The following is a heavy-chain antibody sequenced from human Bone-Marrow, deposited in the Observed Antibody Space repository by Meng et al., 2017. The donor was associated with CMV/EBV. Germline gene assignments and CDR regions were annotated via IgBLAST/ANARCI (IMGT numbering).Heavy chain of an antibody. CDR1: GFTFSSYW. CDR3: ARVVSGDAFDI. V-gene: IGHV3-7*03. CDR2: IKQDGSEK. J-gene: IGHJ3*02. Sequence: EVQLVESGGGLVQPGGSLRLSCAASGFTFSSYWMSWVRQAPGKGLEWVANIKQDGSEKYYVDSVKGRFTISRDNAKNSLYLQMNSLRAEDTAFYYCARVVSGDAFDIWGQGTMVTVSS. D-gene: IGHD5/OR15-5a*01.